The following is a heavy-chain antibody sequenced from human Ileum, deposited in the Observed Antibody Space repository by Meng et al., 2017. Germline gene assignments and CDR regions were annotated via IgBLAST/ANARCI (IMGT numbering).Heavy chain of an antibody. D-gene: IGHD6-13*01. CDR3: ARAWSSSWSFLDF. CDR1: GGSFSGYY. V-gene: IGHV4-34*01. J-gene: IGHJ4*02. Sequence: QLLRWGAGLVKPSETLSLTCAVSGGSFSGYYWTWIRQSPGKGLEWIGEINRGGNTNYNPSLKSRITMSVDTSKNQFFLNLTSVTPADTAVYYCARAWSSSWSFLDFWGQGGLVTVSS. CDR2: INRGGNT.